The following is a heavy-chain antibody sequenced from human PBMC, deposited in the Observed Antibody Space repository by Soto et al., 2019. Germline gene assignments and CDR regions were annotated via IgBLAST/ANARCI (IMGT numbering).Heavy chain of an antibody. J-gene: IGHJ6*02. CDR2: IDPSDSYT. CDR1: GYSFTSYW. V-gene: IGHV5-10-1*01. D-gene: IGHD5-18*01. Sequence: GESLKISCKGSGYSFTSYWISWVRQMPGKGLEWMGRIDPSDSYTNYSPSFQGHVTIPADKSISTAYLQWSSLKASDTAMYYCARRLDTAMAAKGDYYYYGMDVWGQGTTVTVSS. CDR3: ARRLDTAMAAKGDYYYYGMDV.